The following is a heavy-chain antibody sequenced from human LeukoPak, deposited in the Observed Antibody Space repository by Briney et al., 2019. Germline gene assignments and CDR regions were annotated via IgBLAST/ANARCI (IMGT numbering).Heavy chain of an antibody. Sequence: GGSLRLSCAASGFTFSSYWMSWVRQAPGKGLEWVANIRQDGSEKYYVDSVKSRFTISRDNAKNSLYLQMNSLRAEDTAVYYCAREGKYYYGSGHDYWGQGTLVTVSS. V-gene: IGHV3-7*01. J-gene: IGHJ4*02. CDR2: IRQDGSEK. D-gene: IGHD3-10*01. CDR3: AREGKYYYGSGHDY. CDR1: GFTFSSYW.